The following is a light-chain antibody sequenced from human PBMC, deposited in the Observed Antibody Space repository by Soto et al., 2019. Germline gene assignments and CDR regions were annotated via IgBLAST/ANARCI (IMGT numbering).Light chain of an antibody. CDR1: QSISSY. CDR3: QQSYSSPYT. V-gene: IGKV1-39*01. CDR2: GAS. J-gene: IGKJ3*01. Sequence: DIQMTQSPSSLSASVGDRVTITCRASQSISSYLNWYQQKPGKAPKVLIYGASRLQSGVPSRYSGSGVGTDFTLTISGLQPGDFATYYCQQSYSSPYTFGPGTKVDIK.